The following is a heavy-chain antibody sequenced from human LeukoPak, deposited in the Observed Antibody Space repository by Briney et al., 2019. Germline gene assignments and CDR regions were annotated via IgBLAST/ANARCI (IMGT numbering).Heavy chain of an antibody. CDR1: GGSISSHF. V-gene: IGHV4-59*11. Sequence: SETLSLTCTVSGGSISSHFWSWIRQPPGKGLEWIAYVHYTGSTNYNPSLKSRVTIAMDTSKNQFSLRLRSVTAADTAVYYCARVERYNGDYGWFDPWGQGDLVTVSS. J-gene: IGHJ5*02. CDR2: VHYTGST. D-gene: IGHD4-17*01. CDR3: ARVERYNGDYGWFDP.